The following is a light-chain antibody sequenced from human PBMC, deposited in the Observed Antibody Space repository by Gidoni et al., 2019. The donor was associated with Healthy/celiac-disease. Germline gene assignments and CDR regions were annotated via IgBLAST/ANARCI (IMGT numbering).Light chain of an antibody. CDR3: QQSYSTPLFP. V-gene: IGKV1-39*01. CDR2: AAS. CDR1: QSISSY. J-gene: IGKJ3*01. Sequence: DLQMTQSPSSLSASVGDRVTITCRASQSISSYLNWYQQKPGKAPKLLIYAASSLQSGVPSRFSGSGSGTDFTLTISSLQPEDFATYYCQQSYSTPLFPFGPGTKVDIK.